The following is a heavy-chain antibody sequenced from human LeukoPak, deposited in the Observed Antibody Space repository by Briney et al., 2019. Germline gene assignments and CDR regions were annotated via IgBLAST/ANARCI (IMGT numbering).Heavy chain of an antibody. D-gene: IGHD6-19*01. J-gene: IGHJ4*02. CDR3: ARELVSSVAGNFAY. CDR1: GFTFRRYE. CDR2: ISSSASTR. V-gene: IGHV3-48*03. Sequence: GGSLRLSGAASGFTFRRYEMNWVRQAPGKGLEWVSYISSSASTRTYAHSVKARFTISRDNGKNSLYLEMNSLRAEDTAVYYCARELVSSVAGNFAYWGQGPLVTVSS.